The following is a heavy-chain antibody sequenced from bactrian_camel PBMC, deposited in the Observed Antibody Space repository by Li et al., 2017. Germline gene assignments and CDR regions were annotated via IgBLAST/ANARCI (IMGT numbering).Heavy chain of an antibody. CDR3: TTTNSYVDKY. CDR1: GYTYNRNC. Sequence: LVESGGGSVQAGGSLRLSCAASGYTYNRNCMAWFRQAPGKEREGVARIYTGSGNTYYADSVKGQFTISRDNAKNTLFLQMNSLKTEDGAIYYCTTTNSYVDKYWGQGTQVTVS. CDR2: IYTGSGNT. J-gene: IGHJ4*01. V-gene: IGHV3S1*01. D-gene: IGHD6*01.